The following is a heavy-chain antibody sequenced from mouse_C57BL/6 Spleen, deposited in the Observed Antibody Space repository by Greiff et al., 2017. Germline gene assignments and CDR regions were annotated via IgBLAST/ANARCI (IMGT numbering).Heavy chain of an antibody. V-gene: IGHV1-9*01. CDR2: ILPGIGST. J-gene: IGHJ4*01. Sequence: QVQLQQSGAELMKPGASVKLSCKASGYTFTGYWIEWVKQRPGHGLEWIGEILPGIGSTNYNEKFKGTATFTADTSSNTAYMQLSSLTTEDSAIYYCARGVLRPYAMDYWGQGTSVTVSS. CDR3: ARGVLRPYAMDY. D-gene: IGHD1-2*01. CDR1: GYTFTGYW.